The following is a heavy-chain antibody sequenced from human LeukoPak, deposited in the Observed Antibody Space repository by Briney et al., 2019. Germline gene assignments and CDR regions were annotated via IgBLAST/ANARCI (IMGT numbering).Heavy chain of an antibody. J-gene: IGHJ5*02. CDR1: GFTFSSYS. CDR2: ISSSSSTI. V-gene: IGHV3-48*04. Sequence: GGSLRLSCAASGFTFSSYSVNWVRQAPGKGLEWVSYISSSSSTIYYADSVKGRFTISRDNAKSSLYLQMNSLRAEDTAVYYCASESDWGYCSSTSCYYLDVWGQGTLVTVSS. D-gene: IGHD2-2*01. CDR3: ASESDWGYCSSTSCYYLDV.